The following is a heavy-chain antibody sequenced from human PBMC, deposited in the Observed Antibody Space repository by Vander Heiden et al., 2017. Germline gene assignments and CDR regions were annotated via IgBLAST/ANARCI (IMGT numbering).Heavy chain of an antibody. Sequence: EVQLVESGGGLVQPGRSLRLSCAASGFTFDDYAMHWVRQAPGKGLEWVSGISWNSGSIGEADSVKGRFTISRDNAKNSLYMQMKSLRAEDTALYYVAKGRADDGFDLWGRGTMVTVSS. CDR1: GFTFDDYA. CDR3: AKGRADDGFDL. V-gene: IGHV3-9*01. J-gene: IGHJ2*01. D-gene: IGHD3-16*01. CDR2: ISWNSGSI.